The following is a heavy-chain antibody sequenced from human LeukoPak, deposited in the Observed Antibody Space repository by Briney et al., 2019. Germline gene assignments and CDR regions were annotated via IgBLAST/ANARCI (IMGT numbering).Heavy chain of an antibody. Sequence: ASVKVSCKASGGTFSSYAISWVRQAPGQGLEWMGGIIPIFGTANYAQKFQGRVTITADESTSTAYMELSSLRSEDTAVYYCARILGYCSSTSCRQNFQDYYYYMDVCGKGTTVTVSS. D-gene: IGHD2-2*01. V-gene: IGHV1-69*13. CDR3: ARILGYCSSTSCRQNFQDYYYYMDV. CDR2: IIPIFGTA. CDR1: GGTFSSYA. J-gene: IGHJ6*03.